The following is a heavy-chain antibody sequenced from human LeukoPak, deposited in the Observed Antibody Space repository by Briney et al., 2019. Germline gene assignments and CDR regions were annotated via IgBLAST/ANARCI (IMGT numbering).Heavy chain of an antibody. V-gene: IGHV4-59*01. Sequence: NPSETQSLTCTVSGGSISRYYWNWIRQSPGKGLEWIGYIYRSGTTNYNPSLKSRLTVSVDTSKNQFSLKLSSVTAADTAVYYCAREDPQTTVPEGMDVWGQGTTVTVSS. CDR1: GGSISRYY. J-gene: IGHJ6*02. CDR3: AREDPQTTVPEGMDV. CDR2: IYRSGTT. D-gene: IGHD4-17*01.